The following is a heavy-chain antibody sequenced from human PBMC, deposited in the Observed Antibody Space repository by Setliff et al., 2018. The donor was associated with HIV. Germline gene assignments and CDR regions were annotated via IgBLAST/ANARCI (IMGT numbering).Heavy chain of an antibody. J-gene: IGHJ6*03. CDR2: IYHSGIT. Sequence: SETLSLTCIVSGGSLTSYYWSWIRQAPGKGLEWIGSIYHSGITYYNSSLKSRVTISVDTSKNQFSLKLSSVTAADTAVYYCARGGDGLLLGRPRYYYYYMDVWGKGTTVTVSS. CDR3: ARGGDGLLLGRPRYYYYYMDV. CDR1: GGSLTSYY. D-gene: IGHD2-15*01. V-gene: IGHV4-59*12.